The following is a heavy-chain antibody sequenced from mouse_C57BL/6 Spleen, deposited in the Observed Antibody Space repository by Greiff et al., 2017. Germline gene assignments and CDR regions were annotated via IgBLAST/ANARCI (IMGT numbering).Heavy chain of an antibody. Sequence: QVQLQQPGAELVKPGASVKMSCKASGYTFTSYWITWVKQRPGQGLEWIGDIYPGSGSTNYNEKFKSKATLTVDTSSSTAYMQLSSLTSEDSAVYYWARGSGYVDYAMDYWGQGTSVTVSS. D-gene: IGHD3-2*02. CDR3: ARGSGYVDYAMDY. J-gene: IGHJ4*01. CDR1: GYTFTSYW. V-gene: IGHV1-55*01. CDR2: IYPGSGST.